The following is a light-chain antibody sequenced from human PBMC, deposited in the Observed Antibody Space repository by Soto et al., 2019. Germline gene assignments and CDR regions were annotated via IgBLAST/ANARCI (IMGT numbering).Light chain of an antibody. CDR2: AAS. CDR1: QALSNY. V-gene: IGKV1-9*01. CDR3: QQSYSAPLT. J-gene: IGKJ4*01. Sequence: DIQLTQSPSVLSASVGDTVTITCRASQALSNYLAWYQQKPGEAPKLLIYAASTLYGGVPSRFIGSGLVTDFTLTISSLQPEDFATYDCQQSYSAPLTFGGGTKVDIK.